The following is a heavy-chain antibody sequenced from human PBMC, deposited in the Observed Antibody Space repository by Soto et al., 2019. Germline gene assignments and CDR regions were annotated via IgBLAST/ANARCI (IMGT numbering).Heavy chain of an antibody. CDR3: ARAVAVQLERKMRYYFDY. J-gene: IGHJ4*02. V-gene: IGHV3-74*01. CDR1: GFTFSSYW. CDR2: INSDGSST. D-gene: IGHD1-1*01. Sequence: PGGSLRLSCAASGFTFSSYWMHWVRQAPGKGLVWVSRINSDGSSTSYADSVKGRFTISRDNAKNTLYLQMNRLRAEDTAVYYCARAVAVQLERKMRYYFDYWGQGTLVTVSS.